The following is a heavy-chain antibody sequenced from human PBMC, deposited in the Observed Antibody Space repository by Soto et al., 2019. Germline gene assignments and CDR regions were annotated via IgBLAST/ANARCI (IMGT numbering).Heavy chain of an antibody. D-gene: IGHD2-8*01. CDR1: GFTFSDYY. CDR2: ISSSGSTI. CDR3: ARDQVLDCANGVWWLRVYYGMDV. Sequence: GGSLRLSCAASGFTFSDYYMSWIRQAPGKGLEWVSYISSSGSTIYYADSVKGRFTISRDNAKNSLYLQMNSLRAEYTAVYYCARDQVLDCANGVWWLRVYYGMDVWGQGTTVTVSS. V-gene: IGHV3-11*01. J-gene: IGHJ6*02.